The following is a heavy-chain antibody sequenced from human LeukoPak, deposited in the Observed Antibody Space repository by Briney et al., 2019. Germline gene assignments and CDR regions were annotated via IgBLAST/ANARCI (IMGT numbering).Heavy chain of an antibody. CDR2: LSPKSGAT. CDR3: ERDTYGGSYFPLPY. J-gene: IGHJ4*02. Sequence: ASAKLSCNASGYTFSGYYIHWVRQAPGQALEWMGWLSPKSGATKYAQKFQGRVTLTRDLSLSTAYLELNSLTFDDTAVYYCERDTYGGSYFPLPYWGQGALVTVSS. V-gene: IGHV1-2*02. D-gene: IGHD1-26*01. CDR1: GYTFSGYY.